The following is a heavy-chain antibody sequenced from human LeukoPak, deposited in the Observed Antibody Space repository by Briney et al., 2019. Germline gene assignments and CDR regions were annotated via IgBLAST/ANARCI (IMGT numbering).Heavy chain of an antibody. CDR2: IYSGGST. CDR1: GFIVSYSY. Sequence: PGGSLRLSCAASGFIVSYSYMSWVRQAPGKGLEWVSLIYSGGSTFYADSVKGRFTIARDNSKNTLYLQMNSLRVEDTAVYYCAKAPYDFSNYYYYMDVWGNGTTVTVSS. J-gene: IGHJ6*03. D-gene: IGHD3/OR15-3a*01. V-gene: IGHV3-66*02. CDR3: AKAPYDFSNYYYYMDV.